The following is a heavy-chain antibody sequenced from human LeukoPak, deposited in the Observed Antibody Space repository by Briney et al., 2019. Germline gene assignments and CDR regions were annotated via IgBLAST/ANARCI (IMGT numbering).Heavy chain of an antibody. CDR3: ARMEDSNYGTWGPYYYYGMDV. Sequence: SEILSLTCIVSGGSISSSSYYWSWIRQPPGKGLEWIGEINHSGSTNYNPSLKSRVTISVDTSKNQFSLKLSSVTAADTAVYYCARMEDSNYGTWGPYYYYGMDVWGQGTTVTVSS. D-gene: IGHD4-11*01. V-gene: IGHV4-39*07. CDR2: INHSGST. CDR1: GGSISSSSYY. J-gene: IGHJ6*02.